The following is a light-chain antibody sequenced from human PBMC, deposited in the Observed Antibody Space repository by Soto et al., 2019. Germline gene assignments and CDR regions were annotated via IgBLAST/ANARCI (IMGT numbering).Light chain of an antibody. CDR3: QPYNSYPLT. V-gene: IGKV1-5*01. CDR1: QSISSW. CDR2: DAS. J-gene: IGKJ4*01. Sequence: DIQMTQSPSTLSASVGDRVTITCRASQSISSWLAWYQQKPGKAPKLLIYDASSLESGVPSRFSGSGSGTEFTLPVRSLQPDDFATYCSQPYNSYPLTFGGGTTVAIK.